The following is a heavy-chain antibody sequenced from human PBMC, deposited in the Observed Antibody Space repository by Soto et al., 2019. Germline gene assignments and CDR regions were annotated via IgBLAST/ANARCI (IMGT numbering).Heavy chain of an antibody. CDR3: VKERTPPFFDS. CDR1: GFTLNNYG. V-gene: IGHV3-33*03. Sequence: GSLRLSCVGSGFTLNNYGVHWVRQAPGKVLEWVALMWYDGLRQTYLDSVRGRFTVSRDSSTNTIYLQMNSLRVEDTGNYFCVKERTPPFFDSWGPGXPVTVFS. D-gene: IGHD2-15*01. J-gene: IGHJ4*02. CDR2: MWYDGLRQ.